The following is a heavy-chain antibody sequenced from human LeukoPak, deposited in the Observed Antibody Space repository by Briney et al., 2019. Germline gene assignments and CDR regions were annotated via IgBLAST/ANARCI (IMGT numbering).Heavy chain of an antibody. CDR1: GGSINSYY. Sequence: SETLSLTCTVSGGSINSYYWSWIRQPPGKGLEWIGYIDYSGSTNYNPSLKSRVTMSVDTAKNQFSLKLNSVTAADTAVYYCARNYDDSGWAFDIWGQGTMVTVST. V-gene: IGHV4-59*01. CDR3: ARNYDDSGWAFDI. CDR2: IDYSGST. J-gene: IGHJ3*02. D-gene: IGHD3-22*01.